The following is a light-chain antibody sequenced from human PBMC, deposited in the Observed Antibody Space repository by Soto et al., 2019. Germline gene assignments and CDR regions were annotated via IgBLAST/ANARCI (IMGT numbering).Light chain of an antibody. Sequence: QPVLTQSPSASASLGASVKLTCTLSSGHSNYAIAWHQQQPEKGPRFLMKLNSDGSHSKGDAIPDRFSGSSSGAERYLTIPALQSEDEADYYCQTWGTGIHIFGGGTKLTVL. CDR1: SGHSNYA. V-gene: IGLV4-69*01. CDR2: LNSDGSH. CDR3: QTWGTGIHI. J-gene: IGLJ2*01.